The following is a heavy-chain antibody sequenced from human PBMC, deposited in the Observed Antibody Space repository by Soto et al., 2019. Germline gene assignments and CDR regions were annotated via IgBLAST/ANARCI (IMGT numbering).Heavy chain of an antibody. J-gene: IGHJ2*01. CDR3: ARTIAAAGGRRYFDL. CDR2: ISSSSSYT. V-gene: IGHV3-11*05. Sequence: QVQLVKSGGGLVKPGGSLRLSCAASGFTFSDYYMSWIRQAPGKGLEWVSYISSSSSYTNYADSVKGRFTISRDNAKNSLYLRMDSLRAEDTALYYCARTIAAAGGRRYFDLWGRGTLVTVSS. D-gene: IGHD6-13*01. CDR1: GFTFSDYY.